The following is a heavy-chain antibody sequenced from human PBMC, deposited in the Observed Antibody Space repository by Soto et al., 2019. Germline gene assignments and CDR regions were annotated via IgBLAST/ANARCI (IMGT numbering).Heavy chain of an antibody. Sequence: EVQLVESGGGLVQPGESLKLSCVASGFTFTSFGMTWVRQAPGRGLEWVSHINSGSTNILYADSVKGRVTISRDNSKNSLYLEMNSLRAEDTAVYSCARGEDGDYEFDYWGQGTLVTVSS. V-gene: IGHV3-48*04. CDR2: INSGSTNI. D-gene: IGHD4-17*01. CDR3: ARGEDGDYEFDY. J-gene: IGHJ4*02. CDR1: GFTFTSFG.